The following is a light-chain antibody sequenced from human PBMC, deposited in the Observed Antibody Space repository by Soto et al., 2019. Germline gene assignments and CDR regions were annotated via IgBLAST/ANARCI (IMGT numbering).Light chain of an antibody. CDR2: GAS. Sequence: EIVMTQSPATLSVSPGERATLSCRASQSVSSNLAWYQQKPGQAPRLLIYGASTRATGIPARFSGSGSGTEFTLTISRLEPEDFAVYYCQQYARSPRTFGQGTRWIS. CDR3: QQYARSPRT. V-gene: IGKV3-15*01. J-gene: IGKJ1*01. CDR1: QSVSSN.